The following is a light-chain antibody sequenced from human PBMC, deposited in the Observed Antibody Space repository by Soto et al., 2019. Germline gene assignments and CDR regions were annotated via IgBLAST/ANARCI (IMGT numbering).Light chain of an antibody. CDR3: QQYNKWPPLT. CDR2: GAS. V-gene: IGKV3-15*01. CDR1: QSVNNN. Sequence: EIVMTQSPATLSLSRGERASLSCRGSQSVNNNLAWYQQKPGLAPRLLIYGASTRATGVPARFSGSGSGTEFTLTISSLQSEDFAVYYCQQYNKWPPLTFGGGTKVDIK. J-gene: IGKJ4*01.